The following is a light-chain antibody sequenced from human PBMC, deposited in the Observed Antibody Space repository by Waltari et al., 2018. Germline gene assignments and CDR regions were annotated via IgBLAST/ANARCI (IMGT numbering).Light chain of an antibody. Sequence: DIQMTQSPSSLSASVGDRVTITCRASQSISSYLNWYQQKPGKAPKLLVYAASSLQRGVPSRFRGSGSGTDFTLTISSLQPEDFATYYCQQSYSTPWTFGQGTKVEIK. CDR2: AAS. CDR3: QQSYSTPWT. V-gene: IGKV1-39*01. CDR1: QSISSY. J-gene: IGKJ1*01.